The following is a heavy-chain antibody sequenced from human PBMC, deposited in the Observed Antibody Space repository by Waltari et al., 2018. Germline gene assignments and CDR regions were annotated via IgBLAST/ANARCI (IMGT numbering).Heavy chain of an antibody. CDR3: ARVPYSYATSDY. CDR2: IKQDGSEK. J-gene: IGHJ4*02. Sequence: EVQLVESGGGLVQPGGSLRLSGAASGFTFSSYWMSWVSQAPGKGLEWLANIKQDGSEKYYVDSVKGRFTISRDNAKNSLYLQMNSLRAEDTAVYYCARVPYSYATSDYWGQGTLVTVSS. D-gene: IGHD5-18*01. V-gene: IGHV3-7*01. CDR1: GFTFSSYW.